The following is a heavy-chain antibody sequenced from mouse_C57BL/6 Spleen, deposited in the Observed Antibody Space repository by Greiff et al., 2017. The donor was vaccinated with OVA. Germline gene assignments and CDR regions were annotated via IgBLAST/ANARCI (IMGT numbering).Heavy chain of an antibody. CDR1: GYTFTSYW. CDR3: ARGEGYDYDWYFDV. J-gene: IGHJ1*03. CDR2: IHPNSGST. V-gene: IGHV1-64*01. Sequence: VQLQQPGAELVKPGASVKLSCKASGYTFTSYWMHWVKQRPGQGLEWIGMIHPNSGSTNYNEKFKSKATLTVDKSSITSYMQLSSLTSEDSAVYYCARGEGYDYDWYFDVWGTGTTVTVSS. D-gene: IGHD2-4*01.